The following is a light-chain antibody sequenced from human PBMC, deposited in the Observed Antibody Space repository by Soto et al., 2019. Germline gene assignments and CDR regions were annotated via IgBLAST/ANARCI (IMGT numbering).Light chain of an antibody. V-gene: IGKV3-20*01. J-gene: IGKJ4*01. CDR3: QQYGSSPLT. CDR1: QSISTSS. CDR2: GAS. Sequence: EIVFTQSPGTLSLSPGKRATPNCRASQSISTSSLAWYRQKPGQAPRLLIYGASSRATGIPDRFSGSGSGTDFTLTISRLEPEDFAVYYCQQYGSSPLTFGGGTKVDIK.